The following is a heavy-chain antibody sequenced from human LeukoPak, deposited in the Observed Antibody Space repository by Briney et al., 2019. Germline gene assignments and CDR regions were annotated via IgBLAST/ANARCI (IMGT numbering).Heavy chain of an antibody. V-gene: IGHV4-34*01. Sequence: SETLSLTCAVYGGSFSGYYWSWIRQPPGKGLEWIGEINHSGSTNYNPSLKSRVTISVDTSKNQLSLKLSSVTAADTAVYYCARLVVLGYCSSTSCASRRFDPWGQGTLVTVSS. CDR1: GGSFSGYY. CDR3: ARLVVLGYCSSTSCASRRFDP. D-gene: IGHD2-2*01. J-gene: IGHJ5*02. CDR2: INHSGST.